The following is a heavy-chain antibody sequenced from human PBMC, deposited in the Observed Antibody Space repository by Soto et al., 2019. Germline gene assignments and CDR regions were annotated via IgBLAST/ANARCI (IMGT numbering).Heavy chain of an antibody. J-gene: IGHJ6*02. V-gene: IGHV1-69*01. D-gene: IGHD3-22*01. CDR3: ARDKVGYYDSSGYYRVSVPPDYYYGIDV. CDR2: IIPIFGTA. CDR1: GGTFSSYA. Sequence: QVQLVQSGAEVKKPGSSVKVSCKASGGTFSSYAISWVRQAPGQGREWMGGIIPIFGTANYAQKFQGRVTITSDESTSTAYMELSSLRSEDTAVYYCARDKVGYYDSSGYYRVSVPPDYYYGIDVWDQGTTVTVSS.